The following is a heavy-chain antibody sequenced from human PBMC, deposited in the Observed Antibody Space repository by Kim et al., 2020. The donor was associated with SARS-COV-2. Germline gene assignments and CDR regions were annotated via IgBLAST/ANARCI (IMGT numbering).Heavy chain of an antibody. V-gene: IGHV1-2*06. J-gene: IGHJ6*02. CDR2: INPNSGGT. CDR1: GYTFTGYY. Sequence: ASVKVSCKASGYTFTGYYMHWVRQAPGQGLEWMGRINPNSGGTNYAQKFQGRVTMTRDTSISTAYMELSRLRSDDTAVYYCARVDGDYYYYYGMDVWGQGTTVTVSS. CDR3: ARVDGDYYYYYGMDV. D-gene: IGHD4-17*01.